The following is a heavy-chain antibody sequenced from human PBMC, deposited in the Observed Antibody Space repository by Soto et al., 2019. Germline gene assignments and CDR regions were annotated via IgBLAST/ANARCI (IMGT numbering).Heavy chain of an antibody. CDR3: ARDTVAGFDP. CDR2: ISYDGSNK. V-gene: IGHV3-30-3*01. D-gene: IGHD6-19*01. Sequence: QVQLVESGGGVVQPGRSLRLSCAASGFTFSSYAMHWVRQAPGKGLEWVAVISYDGSNKYYADSVKGRFTISRDNSKNTLYLQMNSPRAEDTAVYYCARDTVAGFDPWGQGTLVTVSS. J-gene: IGHJ5*02. CDR1: GFTFSSYA.